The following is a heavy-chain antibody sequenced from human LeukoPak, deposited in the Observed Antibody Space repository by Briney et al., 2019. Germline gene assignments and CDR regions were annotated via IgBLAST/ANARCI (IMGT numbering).Heavy chain of an antibody. Sequence: PGGSLRLSCSASGFTFSSFAMTWVRQAPGKGLEWVSSISGGGGSTYYADSVKGRFTISRDNSKNTLYLQMNSLRAEDTVVYYCARDWGSGWYYFDYWGQGTLVTVSS. CDR3: ARDWGSGWYYFDY. CDR1: GFTFSSFA. V-gene: IGHV3-23*01. CDR2: ISGGGGST. J-gene: IGHJ4*02. D-gene: IGHD6-19*01.